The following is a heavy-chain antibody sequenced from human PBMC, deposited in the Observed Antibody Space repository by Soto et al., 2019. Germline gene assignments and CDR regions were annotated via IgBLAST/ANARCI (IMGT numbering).Heavy chain of an antibody. V-gene: IGHV4-30-4*01. D-gene: IGHD2-21*02. CDR3: ARENTSGGNSGIKP. Sequence: QVQLQESGPGLVKPSQTLSLTCTVSGGSISSGDYYWSWIRQPPGKGLEWIGYIYYSGSTYYNPSLQSRVTXXVXTXXNQFSLKLSSVTAADTAVDYCARENTSGGNSGIKPWGQGTLVTVSS. J-gene: IGHJ4*02. CDR1: GGSISSGDYY. CDR2: IYYSGST.